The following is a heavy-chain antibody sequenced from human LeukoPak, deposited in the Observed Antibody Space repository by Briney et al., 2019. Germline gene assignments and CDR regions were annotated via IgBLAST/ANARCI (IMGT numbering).Heavy chain of an antibody. D-gene: IGHD3-22*01. J-gene: IGHJ3*02. CDR3: AGHLYYYDSSGPFAI. CDR2: IYYSGST. Sequence: SETLSLTCTVSGGSISSYYWSWIRQPPGKGLEWIGYIYYSGSTNYNPSLKSRVTISVDTSKNQFSLKLSSVTAADTAVYYCAGHLYYYDSSGPFAIWGQGTMVTVSS. V-gene: IGHV4-59*01. CDR1: GGSISSYY.